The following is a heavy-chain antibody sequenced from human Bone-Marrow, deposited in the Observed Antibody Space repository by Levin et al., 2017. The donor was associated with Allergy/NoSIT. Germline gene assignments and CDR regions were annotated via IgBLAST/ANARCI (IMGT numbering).Heavy chain of an antibody. V-gene: IGHV4-4*02. J-gene: IGHJ4*02. CDR2: IFHSGLS. Sequence: SETLSLTCAVSGGSISTSHWYSWVRQPPGKGLEWIGEIFHSGLSSYNPSLKMGVTISVDKTKHQFSLKLTSVTAADTAVYFCARGGRPFDYWGQGILVTVSS. CDR1: GGSISTSHW. CDR3: ARGGRPFDY.